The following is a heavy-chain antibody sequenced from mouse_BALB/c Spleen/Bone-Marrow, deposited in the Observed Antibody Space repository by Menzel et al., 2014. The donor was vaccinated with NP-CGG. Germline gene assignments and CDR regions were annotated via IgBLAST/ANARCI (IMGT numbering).Heavy chain of an antibody. CDR2: ISYSGST. CDR1: GYSITGDYA. J-gene: IGHJ1*01. CDR3: ARSRFYGNWYFDV. Sequence: EVQLQQSGPGLVKPSQSLSLTCTVTGYSITGDYAWNWIRQFPGNKLEWMGYISYSGSTSYNPSLKSRISITRDTSKNQFFLQLNSVTTEDTATYYCARSRFYGNWYFDVWGAGTTVTVSS. V-gene: IGHV3-2*02. D-gene: IGHD2-1*01.